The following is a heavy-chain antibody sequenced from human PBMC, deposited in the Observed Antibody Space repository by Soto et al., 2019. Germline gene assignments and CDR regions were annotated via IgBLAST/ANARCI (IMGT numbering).Heavy chain of an antibody. CDR1: GFTFSSYG. CDR2: ISYDGSNK. CDR3: AKDLGPYGLDAFDI. D-gene: IGHD4-17*01. Sequence: QVQLVESGGGVVQPGRSLRLSCAASGFTFSSYGMHWVRQAPGKGLEWVAVISYDGSNKYYADSVKGRFTISRDNSQNTLYLQLNSLRAEDTAVYYCAKDLGPYGLDAFDIWGQGTMVTVSS. V-gene: IGHV3-30*18. J-gene: IGHJ3*02.